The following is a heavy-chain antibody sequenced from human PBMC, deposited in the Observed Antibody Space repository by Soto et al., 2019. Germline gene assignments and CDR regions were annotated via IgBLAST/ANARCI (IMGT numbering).Heavy chain of an antibody. J-gene: IGHJ5*02. D-gene: IGHD3-22*01. CDR2: INHSGST. Sequence: QVQLQQWGAGLLKPSETLSLTCAVYGGSFSGYYWSWIRQPPGKGLEWIGEINHSGSTNYNPSLKSRVTISVDTSKNQFSLKLSSVTAADTAVYYCARVGYYYDSSGYPKTNWFDPWGQGTLVTVSS. V-gene: IGHV4-34*01. CDR1: GGSFSGYY. CDR3: ARVGYYYDSSGYPKTNWFDP.